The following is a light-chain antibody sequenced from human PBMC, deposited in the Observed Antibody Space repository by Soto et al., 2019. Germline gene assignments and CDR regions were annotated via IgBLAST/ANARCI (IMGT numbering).Light chain of an antibody. V-gene: IGKV3-15*01. J-gene: IGKJ1*01. CDR2: GAS. Sequence: EIVMTQSPATLSVSPGERATLSCRASQSVSSNLAWYQQKPGQAPRLLIYGASTRATGIPARFSGSGSGTEFTLTISSLQSEDVSVYYCQQYNNWPPWTFGQGPKVDIK. CDR1: QSVSSN. CDR3: QQYNNWPPWT.